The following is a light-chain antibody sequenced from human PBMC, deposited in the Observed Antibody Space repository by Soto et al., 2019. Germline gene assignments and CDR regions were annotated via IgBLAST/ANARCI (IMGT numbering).Light chain of an antibody. CDR2: GAS. CDR1: QSVSSN. Sequence: EIVMTQSPATLSVSPGERSTLSCRASQSVSSNLAWYQQKPGQAPRLLIYGASTRATGIPARFSGSGSGTEFTLTISSLQSEDFAVYYCQQSSNWPRTFGQGTKV. CDR3: QQSSNWPRT. J-gene: IGKJ1*01. V-gene: IGKV3-15*01.